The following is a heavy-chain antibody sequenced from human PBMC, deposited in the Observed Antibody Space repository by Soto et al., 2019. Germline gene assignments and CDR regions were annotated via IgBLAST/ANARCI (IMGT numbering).Heavy chain of an antibody. CDR3: AVSNCSGGSCYSSGYYYYYYGMDV. CDR1: GYTFTGYY. D-gene: IGHD2-15*01. CDR2: INPNSGGT. V-gene: IGHV1-2*02. J-gene: IGHJ6*02. Sequence: GASVKVSCKASGYTFTGYYMHWVRQAPGQGLEWMGWINPNSGGTNYAQKSQGRVTMTRDTSISTAYMELSRLRSDDTAVYYCAVSNCSGGSCYSSGYYYYYYGMDVWGQGTTVTVSS.